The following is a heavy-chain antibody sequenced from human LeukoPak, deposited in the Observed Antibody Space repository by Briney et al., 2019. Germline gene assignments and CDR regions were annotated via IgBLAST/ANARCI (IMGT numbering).Heavy chain of an antibody. D-gene: IGHD2/OR15-2a*01. V-gene: IGHV1-2*02. Sequence: ASVKVSCKSSGFTFTDYYIHWVRQAPGQGLEWMGYIGPHSSATSSPQEFQGRVTMTRDTSMSTAYMELTRLTSDDTAVYYCAREGNGLLSNDFDYWGQGTPVTVSS. CDR1: GFTFTDYY. CDR2: IGPHSSAT. CDR3: AREGNGLLSNDFDY. J-gene: IGHJ4*02.